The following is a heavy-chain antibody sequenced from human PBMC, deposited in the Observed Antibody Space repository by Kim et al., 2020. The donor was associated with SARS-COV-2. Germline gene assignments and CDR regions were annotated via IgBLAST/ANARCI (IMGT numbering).Heavy chain of an antibody. Sequence: GGSLILSCAASGFIFSDYDFHWVRQVPGEGLEWVSAIHIAGRTYYSDSVKGRFTISRDIAKSTLYLQMNNLRDEDTAVYYCAREVSYISSAFGLDPWGQGTLVTVSS. CDR3: AREVSYISSAFGLDP. D-gene: IGHD3-22*01. V-gene: IGHV3-13*01. CDR1: GFIFSDYD. CDR2: IHIAGRT. J-gene: IGHJ5*02.